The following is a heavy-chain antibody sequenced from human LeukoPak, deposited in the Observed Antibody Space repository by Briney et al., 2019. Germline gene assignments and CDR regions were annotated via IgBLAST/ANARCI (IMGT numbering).Heavy chain of an antibody. CDR3: ARGGAGYYDSSGYYFVY. CDR2: MNPNSGNT. D-gene: IGHD3-22*01. V-gene: IGHV1-8*01. Sequence: GASLKGSCKTSGYTFTSYDINWVRQATGQGLDWTVWMNPNSGNTGDAHKFQGRVTITRNTSISTAYMELSSLRSEDTDVYYCARGGAGYYDSSGYYFVYWGQGTLVTVSS. CDR1: GYTFTSYD. J-gene: IGHJ4*02.